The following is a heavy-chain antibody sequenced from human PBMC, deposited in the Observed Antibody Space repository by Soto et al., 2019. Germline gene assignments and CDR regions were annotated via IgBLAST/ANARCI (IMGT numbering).Heavy chain of an antibody. CDR2: ISAHNGDT. V-gene: IGHV1-18*04. CDR1: GNTFSIPY. CDR3: ATEPIYYNDGSGYYPLGH. Sequence: ASVKVSCKASGNTFSIPYIHWVRQAPGQGLECVGWISAHNGDTHYSQKFQGRVTLTTDTSTNTGYMELRSLTSDDTAVYFCATEPIYYNDGSGYYPLGHWGQGTLVTVSS. J-gene: IGHJ4*02. D-gene: IGHD3-22*01.